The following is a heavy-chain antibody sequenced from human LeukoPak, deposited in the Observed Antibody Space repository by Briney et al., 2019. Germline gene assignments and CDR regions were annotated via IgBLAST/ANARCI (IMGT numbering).Heavy chain of an antibody. V-gene: IGHV3-74*01. J-gene: IGHJ3*02. Sequence: GGSLRLSXVAHGFTFTDSWMHWVRQAPGKGLVWVSQTHTDGSRTNYADSVRGRFSISIDSAKNTLYLQMSSLRVEDTAVYYCAREVDAFDIWGQGTMITVSS. CDR1: GFTFTDSW. CDR2: THTDGSRT. CDR3: AREVDAFDI.